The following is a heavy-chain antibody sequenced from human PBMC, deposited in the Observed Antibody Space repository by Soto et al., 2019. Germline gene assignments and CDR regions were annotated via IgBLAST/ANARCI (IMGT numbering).Heavy chain of an antibody. D-gene: IGHD6-13*01. J-gene: IGHJ6*02. CDR1: GFTFSSYD. CDR3: ARVLDSSWYRGALDYYYYGMDV. V-gene: IGHV3-13*01. Sequence: PGGSLRLSCAASGFTFSSYDMHWVRQATGKGLEWVSAIGTAGDTYYPGSVKGRFTISRENAKNSLYLQMNSLRAEDTAVYYCARVLDSSWYRGALDYYYYGMDVWGQGTTVTVSS. CDR2: IGTAGDT.